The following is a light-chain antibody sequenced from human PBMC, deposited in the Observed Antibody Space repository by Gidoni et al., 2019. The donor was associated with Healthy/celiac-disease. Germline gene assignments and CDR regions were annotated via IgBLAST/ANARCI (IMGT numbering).Light chain of an antibody. V-gene: IGKV3-20*01. CDR2: GAS. Sequence: EIVLTQSPGTLSLSPGESATLSCRASQSVSISYLAWYQQKPGQAPRLLIYGASSRATGIPDRFSGSGSGTDFTLTISRLEPEDFAVYYCQQYGSSPPMYTFGQGTKLEIK. CDR1: QSVSISY. J-gene: IGKJ2*01. CDR3: QQYGSSPPMYT.